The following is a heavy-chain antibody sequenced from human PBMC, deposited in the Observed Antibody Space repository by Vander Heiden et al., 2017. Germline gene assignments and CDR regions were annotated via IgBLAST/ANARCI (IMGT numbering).Heavy chain of an antibody. V-gene: IGHV3-11*01. Sequence: QVQPVESGGGFVKPGGSLRLSCAPSGVNFRDYNMSWIRQAPGKGLEWVSYISSSGSTIYYADSVKGGFTISRDNAKNSLYLQMNSLGAEDTAVYYCARDPDTGMDVWGQGTTVTVSS. J-gene: IGHJ6*02. CDR3: ARDPDTGMDV. CDR2: ISSSGSTI. CDR1: GVNFRDYN. D-gene: IGHD5-18*01.